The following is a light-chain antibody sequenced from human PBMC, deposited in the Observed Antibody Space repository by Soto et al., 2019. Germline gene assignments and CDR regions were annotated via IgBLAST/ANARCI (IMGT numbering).Light chain of an antibody. V-gene: IGKV1-6*02. CDR2: AAA. Sequence: AIQMAQSPSSLSASVGDRVTITCRASQCIGNDVGWFQQKPGKAPKLLIYAAATLQTGSPSRFSGSRSGTDFILTISSLQPEDFATYYCLQDHNSPLTFGGGTKVDIK. CDR3: LQDHNSPLT. J-gene: IGKJ4*02. CDR1: QCIGND.